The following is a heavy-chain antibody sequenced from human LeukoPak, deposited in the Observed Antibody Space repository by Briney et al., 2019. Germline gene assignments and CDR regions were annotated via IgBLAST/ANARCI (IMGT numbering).Heavy chain of an antibody. CDR3: VRGPHIAATSY. J-gene: IGHJ4*02. CDR1: GFSFNNYR. D-gene: IGHD6-25*01. CDR2: IKQDGSEK. Sequence: GGSLRLSCVASGFSFNNYRMTWVRQAPGKGLEWVANIKQDGSEKQYVDSVKGRFAISRDNAKKSLYLQINTLRAEDTAVYYCVRGPHIAATSYWGQGTLVTVSS. V-gene: IGHV3-7*03.